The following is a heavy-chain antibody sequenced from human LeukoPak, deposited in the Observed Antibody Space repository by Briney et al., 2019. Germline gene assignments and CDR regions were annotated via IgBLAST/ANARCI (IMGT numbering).Heavy chain of an antibody. Sequence: GASVKVSCKTSGYPFTNYNLNWVRQAPGQGLEWVGWMNPKSGYTYYAQKFQGRVTVTKNTSTSTPFMELSSLRAQDTAVYYCATDNYPGSGTYSPPLDCWGQETLVTVSS. D-gene: IGHD3-10*01. CDR2: MNPKSGYT. V-gene: IGHV1-8*01. J-gene: IGHJ4*02. CDR1: GYPFTNYN. CDR3: ATDNYPGSGTYSPPLDC.